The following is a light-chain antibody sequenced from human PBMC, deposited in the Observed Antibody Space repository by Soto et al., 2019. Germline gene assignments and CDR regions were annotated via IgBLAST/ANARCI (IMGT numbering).Light chain of an antibody. CDR3: QQSYTNPPMYT. CDR2: AAS. Sequence: DIQMTQAPSSLSASVGDRVIISCRASQSISNFLHWYQQRPGKAPKLLIYAASSLHSGVPSRFSVSGSGTDFTLTISSLQPEDFATYYCQQSYTNPPMYTFGHETKLEFK. J-gene: IGKJ2*01. V-gene: IGKV1-39*01. CDR1: QSISNF.